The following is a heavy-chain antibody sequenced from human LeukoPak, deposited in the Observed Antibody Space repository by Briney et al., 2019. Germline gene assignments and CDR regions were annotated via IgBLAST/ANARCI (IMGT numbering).Heavy chain of an antibody. CDR1: GFTFSSYG. V-gene: IGHV3-30*18. D-gene: IGHD5-12*01. Sequence: PGGSLRLSCAASGFTFSSYGMHWVRQAPGKGLEWVAVISYDGSNKYHADSVKGRFTISRDNSKNTLYLQMNSLRAEDTAVYYCAKGLGISGYEIDYWGQGTLVTVSS. CDR2: ISYDGSNK. J-gene: IGHJ4*02. CDR3: AKGLGISGYEIDY.